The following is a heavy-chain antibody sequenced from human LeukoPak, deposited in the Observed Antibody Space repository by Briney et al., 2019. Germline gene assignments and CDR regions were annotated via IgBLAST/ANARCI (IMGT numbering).Heavy chain of an antibody. V-gene: IGHV4-59*01. D-gene: IGHD2-21*02. Sequence: TLSLTCPVSGGSISSYYRSWTRQPPGKGVECIGYIYYSGSTNYNPSLQRRVIISVERYKNKFSLKLSSVTAADTGVYYCASSSGCGGDCYSDDAFDIWGQGTMVTVSS. CDR1: GGSISSYY. J-gene: IGHJ3*02. CDR2: IYYSGST. CDR3: ASSSGCGGDCYSDDAFDI.